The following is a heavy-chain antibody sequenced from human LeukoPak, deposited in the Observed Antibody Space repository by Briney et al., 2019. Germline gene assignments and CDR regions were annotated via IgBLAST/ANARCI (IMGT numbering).Heavy chain of an antibody. V-gene: IGHV3-7*01. CDR2: IKQDGSEK. D-gene: IGHD6-13*01. CDR1: GFTFSGYW. CDR3: ARWYSSSWHERNFDY. J-gene: IGHJ4*02. Sequence: GGSLRLSCAASGFTFSGYWMSWVRQAPGKGLEWVANIKQDGSEKYYVDSVKGRFTISRDNAKNSLYLQMNSLRAEDTAVYYCARWYSSSWHERNFDYWGQGTLVTVSS.